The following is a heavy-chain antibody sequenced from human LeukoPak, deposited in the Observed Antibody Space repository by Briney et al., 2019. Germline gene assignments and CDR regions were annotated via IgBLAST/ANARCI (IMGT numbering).Heavy chain of an antibody. CDR3: ARGRSGGPVDY. D-gene: IGHD2-8*02. J-gene: IGHJ4*02. V-gene: IGHV4-39*07. CDR1: GGSISSSSYY. Sequence: SETLSLTCTVSGGSISSSSYYWGWIRQPPGKGLEWIGSIYYSGSTYYNPSLKSRVTISVDRSKNQFSLKLSSVTAADTAVYYCARGRSGGPVDYWGQGTLVTVSS. CDR2: IYYSGST.